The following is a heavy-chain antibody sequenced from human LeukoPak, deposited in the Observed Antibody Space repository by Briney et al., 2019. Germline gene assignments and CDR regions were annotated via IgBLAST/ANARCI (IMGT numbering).Heavy chain of an antibody. D-gene: IGHD3-22*01. CDR3: AKVLHYYDDNTSPGD. J-gene: IGHJ4*02. CDR1: GFTLRGFL. Sequence: GGSLRLSCAASGFTLRGFLMSWVRHAPRNGLEWGSAISVSGAGTYYADSVKGRFTISRDNYKNTLYLQMTGMRAEDKAVYYCAKVLHYYDDNTSPGDWGRGTLVTVSS. V-gene: IGHV3-23*01. CDR2: ISVSGAGT.